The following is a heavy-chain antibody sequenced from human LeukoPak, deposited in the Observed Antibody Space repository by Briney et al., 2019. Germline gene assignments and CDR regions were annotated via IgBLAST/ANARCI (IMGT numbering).Heavy chain of an antibody. D-gene: IGHD2-15*01. CDR3: ARRQVVGGNYYGIDV. CDR1: GFTFSSYG. J-gene: IGHJ6*02. CDR2: IWYDGSNK. V-gene: IGHV3-33*01. Sequence: GGSLRLSCAASGFTFSSYGMHWVRQAPGKGLEWVAVIWYDGSNKYYADSVKGRFTISRDNSKNTLYLQMNSLRAEDTAVYYCARRQVVGGNYYGIDVWGQGTTVTVSS.